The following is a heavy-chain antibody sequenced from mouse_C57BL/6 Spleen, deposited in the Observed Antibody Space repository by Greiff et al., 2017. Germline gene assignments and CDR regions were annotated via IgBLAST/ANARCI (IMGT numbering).Heavy chain of an antibody. CDR3: TRVLGRSSSFDY. CDR1: GFTFSSSA. J-gene: IGHJ2*01. Sequence: EVKLVESGEGLVKPGGSLKLSCAASGFTFSSSAMSWVRQTPEKRLEWVAYISSGGDYIYYADTVKGRFTISRDNARNTLYLHMSSLKSEDTSMYYCTRVLGRSSSFDYWGQGTTRTVSS. CDR2: ISSGGDYI. V-gene: IGHV5-9-1*02. D-gene: IGHD4-1*01.